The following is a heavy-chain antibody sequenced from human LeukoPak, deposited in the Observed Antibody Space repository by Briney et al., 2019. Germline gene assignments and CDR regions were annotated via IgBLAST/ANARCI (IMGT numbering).Heavy chain of an antibody. CDR1: GFTFSSYW. CDR2: IKKDGSEK. CDR3: ARGLVSGYDFGFDY. Sequence: GGSLRLSCAASGFTFSSYWMSWVRQAPGKGLEWVANIKKDGSEKYYVDSVKGRFTISRDNAKNSLYLQMNSLRAEDTAVYYCARGLVSGYDFGFDYWGQGTLVTVSS. V-gene: IGHV3-7*01. J-gene: IGHJ4*02. D-gene: IGHD5-12*01.